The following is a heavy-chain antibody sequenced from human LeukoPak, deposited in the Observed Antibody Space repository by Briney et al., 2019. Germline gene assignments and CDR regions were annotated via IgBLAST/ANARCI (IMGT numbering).Heavy chain of an antibody. D-gene: IGHD1-1*01. CDR2: IYYTGST. V-gene: IGHV4-59*01. CDR1: GGSISSYY. CDR3: AREGPRGGGNWAHDAFDM. Sequence: SETLSLTCTVSGGSISSYYWSWIRQPPGKGLEWIGYIYYTGSTYYNPSLKSRVTISVDTSKNQLSLKLSSVTAADTVVYYCAREGPRGGGNWAHDAFDMWGQGTMVTVSS. J-gene: IGHJ3*02.